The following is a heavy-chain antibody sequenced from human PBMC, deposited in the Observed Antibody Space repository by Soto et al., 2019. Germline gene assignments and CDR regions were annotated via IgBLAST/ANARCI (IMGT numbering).Heavy chain of an antibody. Sequence: ASVKVSCKASGYTFTGYYMHWVRQAPGQGLEWMGWINPNSGGTNYAQKFQGWVTMTRDTSISTAYMELSRLRSDDTAVYYCARDRGTGYCSGGSCYRDYYYYYMDVWGKGTTVTVSS. V-gene: IGHV1-2*04. CDR3: ARDRGTGYCSGGSCYRDYYYYYMDV. D-gene: IGHD2-15*01. CDR2: INPNSGGT. J-gene: IGHJ6*03. CDR1: GYTFTGYY.